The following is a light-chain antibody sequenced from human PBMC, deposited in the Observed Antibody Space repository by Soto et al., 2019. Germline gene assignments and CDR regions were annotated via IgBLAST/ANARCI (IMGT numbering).Light chain of an antibody. Sequence: QSVLPQHASVSGSPGQSITISCTGTSSDFGSYNFVSWYQQHPGKAPKLMIYEGSKRPSGVSNRFSGSKSGNTASLTISGLQAEDEADYYCCSYAGSSYVFGTGTKVTVL. CDR3: CSYAGSSYV. CDR1: SSDFGSYNF. CDR2: EGS. J-gene: IGLJ1*01. V-gene: IGLV2-23*01.